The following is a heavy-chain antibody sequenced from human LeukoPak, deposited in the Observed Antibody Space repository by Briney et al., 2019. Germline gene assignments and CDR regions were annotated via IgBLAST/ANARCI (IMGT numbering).Heavy chain of an antibody. CDR3: AREGNPAATPIYYYYYMDG. D-gene: IGHD2-15*01. J-gene: IGHJ6*03. CDR2: IIPIFGTA. V-gene: IGHV1-69*13. Sequence: SVKVSCKASGGTFSSYAISWVRQAPAQGLEWMGGIIPIFGTANYAQKFQGRVTITADESTSTAYMELSSLRSEYAAVYYCAREGNPAATPIYYYYYMDGWGKGTMVTVSS. CDR1: GGTFSSYA.